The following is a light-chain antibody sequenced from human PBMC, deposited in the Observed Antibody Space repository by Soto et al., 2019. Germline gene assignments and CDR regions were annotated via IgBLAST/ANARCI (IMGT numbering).Light chain of an antibody. CDR3: SAYAGNNNPVI. CDR1: SSDVGGHNF. Sequence: QSALTQPPSASGSPGQSVTISCPGTSSDVGGHNFVSWYQQHPGKAPKFLIYEVTKRPSGVPDRFSGSKSGITASLTVSGLQADDEAYYYCSAYAGNNNPVIFGGGTKLTVL. J-gene: IGLJ2*01. CDR2: EVT. V-gene: IGLV2-8*01.